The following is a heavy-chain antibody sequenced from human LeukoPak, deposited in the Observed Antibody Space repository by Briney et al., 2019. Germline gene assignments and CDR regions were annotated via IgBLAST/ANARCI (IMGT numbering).Heavy chain of an antibody. D-gene: IGHD3-3*01. CDR2: IYYSGST. CDR3: ARSGASGNGFDY. V-gene: IGHV4-39*07. J-gene: IGHJ4*02. Sequence: PSETLSLTCTVSGGSISSSSYYWGWIRQPPGKGLEWIGSIYYSGSTYYNPSLKSRVTISVDTSKNQFSLKLSSVTAADTAVYYCARSGASGNGFDYWGQGTLVTVSS. CDR1: GGSISSSSYY.